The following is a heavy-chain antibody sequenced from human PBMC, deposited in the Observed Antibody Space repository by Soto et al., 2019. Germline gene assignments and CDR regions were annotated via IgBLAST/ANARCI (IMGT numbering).Heavy chain of an antibody. D-gene: IGHD5-12*01. Sequence: GGSLRLSCAASGFTFSDYYMSWIRQAPGKGLEWVSYISSSGSTIYYADSVKGRFTISRDNSKNTLYLQMNSLRAEDTAVYYCAKDRLRWLQPTSYYYGMDVWGQGTTVTVSS. CDR3: AKDRLRWLQPTSYYYGMDV. J-gene: IGHJ6*02. CDR1: GFTFSDYY. CDR2: ISSSGSTI. V-gene: IGHV3-11*04.